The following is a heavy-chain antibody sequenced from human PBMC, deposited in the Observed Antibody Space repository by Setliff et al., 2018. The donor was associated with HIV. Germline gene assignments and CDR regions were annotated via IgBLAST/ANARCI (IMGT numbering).Heavy chain of an antibody. J-gene: IGHJ1*01. CDR2: IYHSGSF. CDR3: AGGFWSGYREYFQH. D-gene: IGHD3-3*01. V-gene: IGHV4-4*02. Sequence: KTSETLSLTCNVSSGSISSTNWWSWVRQPPGKGLEWIGEIYHSGSFNYNPSLKSRVTISLDNSINQFSLKLSSVTAADTAVYYCAGGFWSGYREYFQHWGQGTLVTVSS. CDR1: SGSISSTNW.